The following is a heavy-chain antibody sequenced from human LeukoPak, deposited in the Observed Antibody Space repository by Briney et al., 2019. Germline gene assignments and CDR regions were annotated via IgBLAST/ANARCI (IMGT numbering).Heavy chain of an antibody. J-gene: IGHJ4*02. D-gene: IGHD1-26*01. Sequence: CGPLLVKPTETRTQTCTVCRVSLSNARMGVSGIRQPPGKGLEWLTHGFSNEGKFYSTSLKCKLTVSKATSKPQGVRTMTILLSVDTATYCCAWIMPGGAGFDYWGQGTLVTVS. CDR1: RVSLSNARMG. CDR3: AWIMPGGAGFDY. V-gene: IGHV2-26*04. CDR2: GFSNEGK.